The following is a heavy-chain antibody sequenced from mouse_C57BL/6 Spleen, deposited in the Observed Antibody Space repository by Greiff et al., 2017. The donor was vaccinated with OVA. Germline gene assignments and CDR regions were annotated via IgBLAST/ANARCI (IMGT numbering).Heavy chain of an antibody. J-gene: IGHJ1*03. CDR1: GYTFTSYW. V-gene: IGHV1-59*01. D-gene: IGHD1-1*01. CDR3: ARNYYYGSSYTYWYFDV. Sequence: QVQLQQSGAELVRPGTSVKLSCKASGYTFTSYWMHWVKQRPGQGLEWIGVIDPSDSYTNYNQKFKGKATLTVDTSSSTAYMQLSSLTSEDSAVYYCARNYYYGSSYTYWYFDVWGTGTTVTVSS. CDR2: IDPSDSYT.